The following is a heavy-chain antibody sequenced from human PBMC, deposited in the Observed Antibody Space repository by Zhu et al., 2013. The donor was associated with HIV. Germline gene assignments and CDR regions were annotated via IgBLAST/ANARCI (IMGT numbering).Heavy chain of an antibody. J-gene: IGHJ6*03. CDR3: AKNYGNYVAYYYNGR. D-gene: IGHD4-17*01. V-gene: IGHV1-46*01. Sequence: QVQLVQSGAEVKKPGASVKVSCKASGYSFTTYYMHWVRQAPGQGLEWMGIINPSGGRTTYAQKFQGRVTMTSDTSTSTVYMELSSLRSEDTAVYYCAKNYGNYVAYYYNGRLGQRDHGHRLL. CDR2: INPSGGRT. CDR1: GYSFTTYY.